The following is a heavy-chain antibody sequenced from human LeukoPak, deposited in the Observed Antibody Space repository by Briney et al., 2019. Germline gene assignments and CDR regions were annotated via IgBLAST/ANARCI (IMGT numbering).Heavy chain of an antibody. Sequence: SETLSLTCTVSGGSISSGGYYWSWIRQPPGKGLEWIGYIYHSGSTYYNPSPKSRVTISVDRSKNQFSLKLSSVTAADTAVYYCARGGDFDSGMDVWGKGTTVTVSS. CDR2: IYHSGST. CDR3: ARGGDFDSGMDV. D-gene: IGHD3-9*01. J-gene: IGHJ6*03. CDR1: GGSISSGGYY. V-gene: IGHV4-30-2*01.